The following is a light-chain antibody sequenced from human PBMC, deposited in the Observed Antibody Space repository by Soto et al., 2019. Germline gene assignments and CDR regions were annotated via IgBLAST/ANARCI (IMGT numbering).Light chain of an antibody. V-gene: IGLV2-14*01. J-gene: IGLJ1*01. Sequence: QSALTQPASVSGSPGQSVTISCTGASSDVGGYDYVSWYQQHPGKAPKLILSEVNNRPSGVSNHFSGSKSGNTASLIISGLQADDEADYYCSSYSTTSTLVFGSGTKLTVL. CDR2: EVN. CDR1: SSDVGGYDY. CDR3: SSYSTTSTLV.